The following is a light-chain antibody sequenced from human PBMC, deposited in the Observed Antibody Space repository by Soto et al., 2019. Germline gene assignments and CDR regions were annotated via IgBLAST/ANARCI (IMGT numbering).Light chain of an antibody. V-gene: IGKV2-28*01. J-gene: IGKJ4*01. CDR3: MQALQSPAT. CDR2: LAS. Sequence: DIAMTQSPVSLPVTPGESASISCRSSQTLLYRNGNNYLNWYLQKPGQSPQLLIFLASTRASGVPDRISGSGSGTDFTLRISRVEAEDVGVYYCMQALQSPATFGGGTKVEIK. CDR1: QTLLYRNGNNY.